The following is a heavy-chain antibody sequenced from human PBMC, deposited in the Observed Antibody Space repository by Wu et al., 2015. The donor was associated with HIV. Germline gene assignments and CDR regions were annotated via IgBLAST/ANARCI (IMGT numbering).Heavy chain of an antibody. Sequence: QVQLVQSGTQVQKPGTSVRVSCRISGYTFTSFNINWIRHAPGRGLEWMGWLNPKRVFRRLNGREFPGSGFRYDGKNNSISTKSTLELSGLTSDEHGMYYCARVGVLLKLPSEFAFCNISSHPWG. CDR2: LNPKRVFR. J-gene: IGHJ5*02. CDR3: ARVGVLLKLPSEFAFCNISSHP. CDR1: GYTFTSFN. V-gene: IGHV1-8*02. D-gene: IGHD2/OR15-2a*01.